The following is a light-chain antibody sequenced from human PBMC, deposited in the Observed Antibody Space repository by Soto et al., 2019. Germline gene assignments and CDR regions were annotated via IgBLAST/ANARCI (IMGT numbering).Light chain of an antibody. J-gene: IGLJ1*01. CDR3: SSFAGSYTHV. CDR2: HVT. CDR1: NNDVGGYNY. V-gene: IGLV2-14*01. Sequence: QSVLTQPASVSGSPGQSITISCTGSNNDVGGYNYVSSYQQHPGKVPKLRIYHVTNRPSGISDRFSGSKSGNTASLTISGLQAEDEADYFCSSFAGSYTHVFGSGTKVTVL.